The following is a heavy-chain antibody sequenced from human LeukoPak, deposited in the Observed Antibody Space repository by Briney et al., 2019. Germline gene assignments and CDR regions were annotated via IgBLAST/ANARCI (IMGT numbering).Heavy chain of an antibody. CDR2: INHSGST. CDR1: GGSISSSSYY. V-gene: IGHV4-39*01. J-gene: IGHJ4*02. Sequence: SETLSLTCTVSGGSISSSSYYWTWIRQPPGKGLEWIGEINHSGSTNYNPSLKSRVTISVDTSKNQFSLKLSSVTAADTAVYYCARHVNCSGGSCYLYYFDYWGQGTLVTVSS. CDR3: ARHVNCSGGSCYLYYFDY. D-gene: IGHD2-15*01.